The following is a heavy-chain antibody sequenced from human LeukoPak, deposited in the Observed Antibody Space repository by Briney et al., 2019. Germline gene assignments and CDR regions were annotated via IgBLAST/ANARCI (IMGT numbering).Heavy chain of an antibody. V-gene: IGHV3-7*01. J-gene: IGHJ3*02. CDR2: IKEDGSQK. CDR3: VRDRGWYAFDI. D-gene: IGHD2-15*01. CDR1: GFTFSSSW. Sequence: GGSLRLSCAASGFTFSSSWMTWVRQAPGKGLEWVAKIKEDGSQKYYVDSVKGRFTISRDNAKNSLYLQMNSLRAEDTAVYYCVRDRGWYAFDIWGQGTMATVSS.